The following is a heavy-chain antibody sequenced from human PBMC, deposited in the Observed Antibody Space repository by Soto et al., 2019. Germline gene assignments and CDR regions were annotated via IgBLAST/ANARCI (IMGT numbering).Heavy chain of an antibody. J-gene: IGHJ5*02. CDR2: MYISGTT. Sequence: SLTLSLTCTVSGGSVTSNYWTCIRQPAGKRLEWIGRMYISGTTDYNPSLRGRATMSVDTSKNQFSLTLTSVTAADTAVYYCARERAAPSWIDPWGRGTLVTVS. CDR3: ARERAAPSWIDP. V-gene: IGHV4-4*07. CDR1: GGSVTSNY. D-gene: IGHD6-6*01.